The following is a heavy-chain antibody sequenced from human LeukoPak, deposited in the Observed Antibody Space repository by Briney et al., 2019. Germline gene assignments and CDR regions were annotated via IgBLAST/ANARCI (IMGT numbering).Heavy chain of an antibody. D-gene: IGHD2-8*01. CDR2: INPNSGGT. Sequence: ASVKVSCKASGYTFTGYYMHWVRQAPGQGLEWMGWINPNSGGTNYAQKFQGRVTMTRDTSISTAYMELSRLRSDDTAVYYCARAGGYCTNGVCYHKGPEYNWFDPWAREPWSPSPQ. CDR3: ARAGGYCTNGVCYHKGPEYNWFDP. CDR1: GYTFTGYY. V-gene: IGHV1-2*02. J-gene: IGHJ5*02.